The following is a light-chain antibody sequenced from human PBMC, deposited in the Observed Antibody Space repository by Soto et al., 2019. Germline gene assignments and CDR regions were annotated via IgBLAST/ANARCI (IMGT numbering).Light chain of an antibody. CDR2: WAS. CDR1: QSVLYSSKNKNY. J-gene: IGKJ4*01. V-gene: IGKV4-1*01. Sequence: DIVMTQSPDSLAVSLGERATINCKSSQSVLYSSKNKNYLAWYQQKPGQPPKLLIYWASTRESGVPDRFSGSGSGTDFTLTITSLQAEDVAVYHCQQYYTTPLLTFGGGTKVEIK. CDR3: QQYYTTPLLT.